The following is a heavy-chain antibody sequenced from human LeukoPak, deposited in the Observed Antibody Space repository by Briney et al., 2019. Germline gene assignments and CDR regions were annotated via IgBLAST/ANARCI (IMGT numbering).Heavy chain of an antibody. CDR2: IKQDGSEK. D-gene: IGHD3/OR15-3a*01. V-gene: IGHV3-7*01. CDR3: ATSGGLDYYYYYMDV. Sequence: PGGSLRLSCAAYGFAFSNYWMSWVRQAPGKGLEWVANIKQDGSEKYYVDSVKGRFTISRDNAKNSLYLQMNSLGAEDTAVYYCATSGGLDYYYYYMDVWGKGTTVTVSS. J-gene: IGHJ6*03. CDR1: GFAFSNYW.